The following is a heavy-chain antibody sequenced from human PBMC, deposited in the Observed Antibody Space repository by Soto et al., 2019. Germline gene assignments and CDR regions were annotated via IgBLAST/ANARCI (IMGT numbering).Heavy chain of an antibody. CDR2: IYHSGST. J-gene: IGHJ3*02. CDR3: ARECSSTSCYGKMRAFDI. D-gene: IGHD2-2*01. Sequence: PSETLSLTCAVSGGSISSGGYSWSWIRQPPGKGLEWIGYIYHSGSTYYNPSLKSRVTISVDRSKNQFSLKLSSVTAADTAVYYCARECSSTSCYGKMRAFDIWGQGTMVTVSS. CDR1: GGSISSGGYS. V-gene: IGHV4-30-2*01.